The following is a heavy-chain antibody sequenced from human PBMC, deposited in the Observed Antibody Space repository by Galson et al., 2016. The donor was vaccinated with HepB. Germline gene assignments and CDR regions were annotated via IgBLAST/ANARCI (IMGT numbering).Heavy chain of an antibody. CDR3: AKDIDGYSSGWIDC. J-gene: IGHJ4*02. D-gene: IGHD6-19*01. V-gene: IGHV3-74*01. CDR1: GFTFSSYW. CDR2: INNDGSSR. Sequence: SLRLSCAVSGFTFSSYWMHWVRQAPGKGLVWVSRINNDGSSRTHAASVKGRFTISRDNAKSTLYLQMNSLRTEDTALYYCAKDIDGYSSGWIDCCGQGTLVSVSS.